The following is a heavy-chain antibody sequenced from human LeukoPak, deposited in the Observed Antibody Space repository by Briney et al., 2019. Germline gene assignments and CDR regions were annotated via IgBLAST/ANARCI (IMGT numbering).Heavy chain of an antibody. CDR3: ARDTYYDILTGYYHYYYYYMDV. CDR1: DYSISNGYF. V-gene: IGHV4-38-2*02. CDR2: IHHSGNT. Sequence: SETLSLTCTVSDYSISNGYFWGWIRQPPGKGLDWIGDIHHSGNTNYNPSLKSRVTISVDTSKNQFSLKLSSVTAAETAVYYCARDTYYDILTGYYHYYYYYMDVWGKGTTVTVSS. D-gene: IGHD3-9*01. J-gene: IGHJ6*03.